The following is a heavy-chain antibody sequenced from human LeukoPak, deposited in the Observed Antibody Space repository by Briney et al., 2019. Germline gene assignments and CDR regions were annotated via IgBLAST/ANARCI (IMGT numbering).Heavy chain of an antibody. CDR3: ARVTMVRGVIITSIDY. D-gene: IGHD3-10*01. CDR1: GYSISSGYY. J-gene: IGHJ4*02. V-gene: IGHV4-38-2*02. Sequence: PSEALSLTCTVSGYSISSGYYWGWIRQPPGKGLEWIGSIYHSGSTYYNPSLKSRVTISVDTSKNQFSLKLSSVTAADTAVYYCARVTMVRGVIITSIDYWGQGTLATVSS. CDR2: IYHSGST.